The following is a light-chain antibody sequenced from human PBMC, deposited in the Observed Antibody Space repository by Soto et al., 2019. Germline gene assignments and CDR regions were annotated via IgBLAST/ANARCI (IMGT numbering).Light chain of an antibody. CDR3: QSYDSSLSGYV. Sequence: QSVLTQPPSVSGAPGQRVTISCTGSSSNIGAGYDVHWYQQLPGTAPKLLIYGNNNRPSRVPDRFSGSKSGTSASLAIAGLQAEDEADYYCQSYDSSLSGYVFGTGTKVTVL. V-gene: IGLV1-40*01. CDR2: GNN. CDR1: SSNIGAGYD. J-gene: IGLJ1*01.